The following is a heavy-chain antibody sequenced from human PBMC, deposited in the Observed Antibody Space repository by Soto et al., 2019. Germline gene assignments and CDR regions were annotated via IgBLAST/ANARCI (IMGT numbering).Heavy chain of an antibody. D-gene: IGHD3-3*01. CDR1: GYTFTSYG. J-gene: IGHJ4*02. CDR3: ARSSAPTITIFGVAPFDY. Sequence: GASVKVSCKASGYTFTSYGISWVRQAPGQGLEWMGGINPNSGSTNYAQKFQGRVTMTRDTSISTAYMELSRLRSDDTAVYYCARSSAPTITIFGVAPFDYWGQGTLVTVSS. CDR2: INPNSGST. V-gene: IGHV1-2*02.